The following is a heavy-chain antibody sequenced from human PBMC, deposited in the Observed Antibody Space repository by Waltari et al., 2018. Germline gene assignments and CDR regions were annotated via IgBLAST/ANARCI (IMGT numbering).Heavy chain of an antibody. V-gene: IGHV3-21*02. J-gene: IGHJ6*02. CDR2: ISSTSSDI. CDR1: GFTFNTYT. CDR3: AGGYSSYYGMDV. Sequence: EVQLVESGGGLVKHGGSLRLSCAASGFTFNTYTMNWGRQAPGKGLEWVSSISSTSSDIYYADSVKGRFTISRDNAKSSLYLQLNSLRAEDTAVYYCAGGYSSYYGMDVWGQGTTVTVSS. D-gene: IGHD6-13*01.